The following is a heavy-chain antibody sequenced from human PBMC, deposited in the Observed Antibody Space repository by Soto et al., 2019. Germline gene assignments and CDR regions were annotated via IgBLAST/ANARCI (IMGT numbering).Heavy chain of an antibody. CDR2: INAHSGGT. D-gene: IGHD6-6*01. V-gene: IGHV1-2*02. J-gene: IGHJ5*02. Sequence: ASVKVSCKASGFSFTGYYIHWLRQAPGQGLEWMGWINAHSGGTEYAQKFQGRVTLTRDTSIATAYLTLTSLTSDDTALYYCAKDLTRQLAYWLDPCGQGTQVTVYS. CDR1: GFSFTGYY. CDR3: AKDLTRQLAYWLDP.